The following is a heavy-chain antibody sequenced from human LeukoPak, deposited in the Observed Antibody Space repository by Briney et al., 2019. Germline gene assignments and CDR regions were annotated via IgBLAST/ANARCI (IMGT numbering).Heavy chain of an antibody. J-gene: IGHJ4*02. D-gene: IGHD1-26*01. V-gene: IGHV1-18*01. CDR1: GYTFTSYA. CDR2: ISAYNGNT. Sequence: ASVKVSCKASGYTFTSYAMNWVRQAPGQGLEWMGWISAYNGNTNYAQKLQGRVTMTTDTSTSTAYMELRSLRSDDTAVYYCARELSGSYDYWGQGTLVTVSS. CDR3: ARELSGSYDY.